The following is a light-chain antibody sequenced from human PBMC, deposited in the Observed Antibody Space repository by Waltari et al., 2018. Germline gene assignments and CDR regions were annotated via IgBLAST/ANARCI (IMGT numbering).Light chain of an antibody. J-gene: IGLJ3*02. CDR1: SPNIGAGYD. V-gene: IGLV1-40*01. Sequence: SVLTQPPSVSGAPGQRVTISCTGSSPNIGAGYDVHWYRQLPGPAPKLLIYGNSNRPSGVPDRFYGSKSGTSASLAIIGLQAEDEADYYCQSYDSSLGGWVFGGGTKLTVL. CDR2: GNS. CDR3: QSYDSSLGGWV.